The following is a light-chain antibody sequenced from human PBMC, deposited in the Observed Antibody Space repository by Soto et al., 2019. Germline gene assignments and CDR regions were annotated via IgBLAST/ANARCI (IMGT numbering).Light chain of an antibody. J-gene: IGKJ2*01. CDR3: QRFGTSPPENT. V-gene: IGKV3-20*01. CDR2: GAS. Sequence: EIVLTQSPGTLSLSPGERATLSCRASQSVSSSYLAWYQQKPGQAPRLLIYGASSRATGIPDRISGSGSGTDFTLTISRLEPEDFAVYSCQRFGTSPPENTFGQGTKLEIK. CDR1: QSVSSSY.